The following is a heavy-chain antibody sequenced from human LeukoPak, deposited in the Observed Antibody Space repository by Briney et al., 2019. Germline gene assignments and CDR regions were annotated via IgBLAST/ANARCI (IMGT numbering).Heavy chain of an antibody. J-gene: IGHJ3*02. V-gene: IGHV3-74*01. Sequence: GGSLRLSCAASGFTFSSYWMHWVRQAPGKGLVWVSRINSDGNSTNYADSVKGRFAISRDNAKNTLYLQMNSLRAEDTAVYYCARPGYSDYSASAFDIWGQGTMVTVSS. D-gene: IGHD4-11*01. CDR2: INSDGNST. CDR3: ARPGYSDYSASAFDI. CDR1: GFTFSSYW.